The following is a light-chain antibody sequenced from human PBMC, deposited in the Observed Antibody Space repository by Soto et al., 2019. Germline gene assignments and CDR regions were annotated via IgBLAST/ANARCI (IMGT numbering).Light chain of an antibody. CDR2: DVS. CDR1: SSDVGSYNY. V-gene: IGLV2-14*01. J-gene: IGLJ1*01. CDR3: SSYTSSSILYV. Sequence: QSALTQPASVSGSPGQSITISCTGTSSDVGSYNYVSWYQQHPGTAPKLMIYDVSNRPSGVSNRFSGSKSGNTASLTISGLQAEDEADYYCSSYTSSSILYVFGTGTKVTVL.